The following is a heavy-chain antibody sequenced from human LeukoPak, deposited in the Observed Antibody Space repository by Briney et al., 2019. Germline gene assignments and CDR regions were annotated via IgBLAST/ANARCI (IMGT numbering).Heavy chain of an antibody. Sequence: GGSLRLSCAASGFTFSSYAMSWVRQAPGKGLEWVSAISGSGGSTYYADSVKGRFTISRDNSKNTPYLQMNSLRAEDTAVYYCAKVWELLPRFDYWGQGTLVTVSS. J-gene: IGHJ4*02. CDR2: ISGSGGST. CDR1: GFTFSSYA. V-gene: IGHV3-23*01. CDR3: AKVWELLPRFDY. D-gene: IGHD1-26*01.